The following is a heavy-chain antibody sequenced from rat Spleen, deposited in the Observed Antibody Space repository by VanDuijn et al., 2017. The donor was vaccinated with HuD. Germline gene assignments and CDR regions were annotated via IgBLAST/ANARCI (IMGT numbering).Heavy chain of an antibody. V-gene: IGHV5-17*01. CDR1: GFSFGDYA. J-gene: IGHJ4*01. Sequence: EVQLVESGGGLVQPGRSLKFSCAASGFSFGDYAMAWVRQAPKKGLEWVASIKFEDFTPYYGDSVMGRFTISRDDGESTLYLQMNSLRSGDTATYYCARGGMDAWGQGASVTVSS. CDR2: IKFEDFTP. CDR3: ARGGMDA.